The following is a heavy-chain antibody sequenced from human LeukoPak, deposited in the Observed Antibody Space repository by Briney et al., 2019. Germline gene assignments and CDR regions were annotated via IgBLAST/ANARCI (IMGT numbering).Heavy chain of an antibody. J-gene: IGHJ3*02. CDR2: ISSSGSTI. D-gene: IGHD2-21*01. CDR1: GFTFSDYY. Sequence: PGGSLRLSCAASGFTFSDYYMSWIRQAPGKGLEWVSYISSSGSTIYYADSVKGRFTISRDNTKNSLYLQMNSLRAEDTAVYYCAREQHRGTYNDAFDIGAKGKMVTVSS. V-gene: IGHV3-11*01. CDR3: AREQHRGTYNDAFDI.